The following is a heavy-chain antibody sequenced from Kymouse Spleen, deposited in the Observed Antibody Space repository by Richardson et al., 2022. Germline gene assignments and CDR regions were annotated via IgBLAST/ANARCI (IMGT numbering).Heavy chain of an antibody. CDR1: GGSVSSGSYY. J-gene: IGHJ6*02. CDR3: ARDDGSYYGYYYYGMDV. V-gene: IGHV4-61*01. CDR2: IYYSGST. Sequence: QVQLQESGPGLVKPSETLSLTCTVSGGSVSSGSYYWSWIRQPPGKGLEWIGYIYYSGSTNYNPSLKSRVTISVDTSKNQFSLKLSSVTAADTAVYYCARDDGSYYGYYYYGMDVWGQGTTVTVSS. D-gene: IGHD1-26*01.